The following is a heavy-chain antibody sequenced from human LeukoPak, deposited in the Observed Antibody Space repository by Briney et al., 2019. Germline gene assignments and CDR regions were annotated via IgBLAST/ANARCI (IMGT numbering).Heavy chain of an antibody. J-gene: IGHJ1*01. V-gene: IGHV3-30-3*02. CDR1: GFTFSSYA. CDR3: AKESSSWYPYFQH. Sequence: PGGSLRLSCAASGFTFSSYAMHWVRQAPGKGLEWVALISYDGTNKYYADSVKGRFTISRDNSKNTLYLQMNSLRAEDTAVYYCAKESSSWYPYFQHWGQGTLVTVSS. CDR2: ISYDGTNK. D-gene: IGHD6-13*01.